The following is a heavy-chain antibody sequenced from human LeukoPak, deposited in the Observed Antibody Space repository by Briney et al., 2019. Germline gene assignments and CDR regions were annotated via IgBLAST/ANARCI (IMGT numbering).Heavy chain of an antibody. V-gene: IGHV3-21*04. D-gene: IGHD1-26*01. CDR3: AKDLLFDY. CDR2: ISSTSTYM. J-gene: IGHJ4*02. Sequence: PGGSLRLSCAASGFTFSSYWMSWVRQAPGKGLEWVSSISSTSTYMYYADSLMGRFTISRDNSKNTLYLQMNSLRAEDTAVYYCAKDLLFDYWGQGTLVTVSS. CDR1: GFTFSSYW.